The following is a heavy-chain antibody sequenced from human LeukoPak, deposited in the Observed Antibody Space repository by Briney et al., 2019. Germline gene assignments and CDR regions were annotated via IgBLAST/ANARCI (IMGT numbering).Heavy chain of an antibody. CDR2: INPNSGGT. J-gene: IGHJ4*02. CDR1: GYTFTGYY. CDR3: ASSDGYDYPYYFDY. Sequence: GASVNVSCKASGYTFTGYYMHWVRQAPGQGREWMGWINPNSGGTNYAQKFQGRVTMTRDTSISTAYMELSRLRSDDTAVYYCASSDGYDYPYYFDYWGQGTLVTVSS. D-gene: IGHD5-12*01. V-gene: IGHV1-2*02.